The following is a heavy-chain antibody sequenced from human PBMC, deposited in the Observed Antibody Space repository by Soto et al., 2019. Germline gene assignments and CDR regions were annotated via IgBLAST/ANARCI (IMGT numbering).Heavy chain of an antibody. CDR1: GYTFTGYY. CDR2: INPNSGDT. D-gene: IGHD2-21*02. V-gene: IGHV1-2*02. Sequence: QLQLVQSGAEVKKPGASVKVSCKTSGYTFTGYYIHWVRQSPGQGLEWMALINPNSGDTNYGHKFQGRVTLTRDTSLTTVYMAVTCLRFDDTAAYHCAVTGLPLEYWGQGTLVTLSA. CDR3: AVTGLPLEY. J-gene: IGHJ1*01.